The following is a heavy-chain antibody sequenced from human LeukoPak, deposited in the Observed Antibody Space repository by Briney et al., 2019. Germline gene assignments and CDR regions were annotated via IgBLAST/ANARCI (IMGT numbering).Heavy chain of an antibody. CDR2: IIPIFGTA. CDR3: ARADSPCSSTGCYRVWFDP. J-gene: IGHJ5*02. CDR1: GGTFSSYA. Sequence: GASVKVSCKASGGTFSSYAISWVRQAPGQGLEWMGGIIPIFGTANYAQKFQGRVTITTDESTSTAYMELSSLRSEDTAVYYCARADSPCSSTGCYRVWFDPWGQGTLVTVSS. V-gene: IGHV1-69*05. D-gene: IGHD2-2*02.